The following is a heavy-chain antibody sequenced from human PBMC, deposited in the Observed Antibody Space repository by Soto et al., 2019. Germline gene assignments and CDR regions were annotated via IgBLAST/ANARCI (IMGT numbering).Heavy chain of an antibody. V-gene: IGHV1-69*13. D-gene: IGHD6-19*01. CDR1: GGTFSSYA. CDR3: ARDRRPVARPSRGFDS. J-gene: IGHJ5*01. Sequence: SGKVSGKASGGTFSSYAISGVRQAPGQGLEWMGGIIPIFGTSNYAQKFQGRVTITADESTSTAYMELSGLRSEDTAVYYCARDRRPVARPSRGFDSLVQRTLVAGSS. CDR2: IIPIFGTS.